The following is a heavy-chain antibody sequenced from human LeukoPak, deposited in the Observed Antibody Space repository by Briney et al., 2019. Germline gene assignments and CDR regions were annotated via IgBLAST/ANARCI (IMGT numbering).Heavy chain of an antibody. J-gene: IGHJ4*02. V-gene: IGHV4-34*01. CDR3: ARTARRYTNSWYRQYYFDY. CDR1: GGSFSGYY. CDR2: INHSGST. D-gene: IGHD6-13*01. Sequence: SETLSLTCAVYGGSFSGYYWSWIRQPPGKGLEWLGEINHSGSTNYNPSLKSRVTISVDTSKNQFSLKLSSVTAADTAVYYCARTARRYTNSWYRQYYFDYWGQGTLVTVSS.